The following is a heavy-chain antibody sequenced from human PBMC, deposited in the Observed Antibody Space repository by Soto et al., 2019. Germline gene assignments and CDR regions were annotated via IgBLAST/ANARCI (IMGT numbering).Heavy chain of an antibody. J-gene: IGHJ4*02. CDR2: ISGSGGST. V-gene: IGHV3-23*01. CDR1: GFTFSSYA. CDR3: AKDVYSGYEAPRYFDY. D-gene: IGHD5-12*01. Sequence: GGSLRLSCAASGFTFSSYAMSWVRQAPGKGLEWVSAISGSGGSTYYADSVKGRFTISRDNSKNTLYLQMNSLRAEDTAVYYCAKDVYSGYEAPRYFDYWGQETLVTVSS.